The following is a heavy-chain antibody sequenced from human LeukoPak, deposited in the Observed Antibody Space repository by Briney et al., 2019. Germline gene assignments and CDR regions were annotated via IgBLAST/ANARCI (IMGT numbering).Heavy chain of an antibody. D-gene: IGHD3-3*01. CDR3: ARDGVYYDFWSGYQQRYYMDV. V-gene: IGHV7-4-1*02. Sequence: ASVKVSCRASGYTFTSYAMNWVRQAPGQGLEWMGWINTNTGNPTYAQGFTGRFVFSLDTSVSTAYLQISSLKAEDTAVYYCARDGVYYDFWSGYQQRYYMDVWGKGTTVTVSS. J-gene: IGHJ6*03. CDR1: GYTFTSYA. CDR2: INTNTGNP.